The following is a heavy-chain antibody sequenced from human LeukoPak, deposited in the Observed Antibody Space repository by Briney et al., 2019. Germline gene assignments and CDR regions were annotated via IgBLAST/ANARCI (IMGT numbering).Heavy chain of an antibody. CDR1: GGSISNYY. Sequence: SETLSLTCTVSGGSISNYYWSWIRQPPGKGLEWIGEINYSRSTNYNPSLKSRVTISVDTSKNQFSLKLSSVTAADTAVYYCARVGPWVNPDYYYYYMDVWGKGTTVTVSS. D-gene: IGHD1-14*01. V-gene: IGHV4-34*01. J-gene: IGHJ6*03. CDR2: INYSRST. CDR3: ARVGPWVNPDYYYYYMDV.